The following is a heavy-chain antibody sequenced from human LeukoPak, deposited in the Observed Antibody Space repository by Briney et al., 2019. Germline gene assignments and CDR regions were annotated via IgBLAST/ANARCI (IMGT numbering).Heavy chain of an antibody. CDR3: AKRS. V-gene: IGHV3-23*01. Sequence: GGSLRLSCAASGFTFTTYAMTWVRQAPGKGLEWVSAITGGSTTFYADSVKGRFTISRDNSKNTLDLQMNSLRAEDTAVYYCAKRSWGQGTLVTVSS. J-gene: IGHJ4*02. CDR2: ITGGSTT. CDR1: GFTFTTYA.